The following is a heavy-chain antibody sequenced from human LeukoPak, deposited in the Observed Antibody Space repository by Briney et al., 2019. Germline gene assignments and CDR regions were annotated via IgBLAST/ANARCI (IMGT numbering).Heavy chain of an antibody. CDR2: XXPIFGTA. D-gene: IGHD6-13*01. CDR1: GGTFSSYA. J-gene: IGHJ4*02. Sequence: SVKVSCKASGGTFSSYAISWVRQAPGQGLEWMXXXXPIFGTANYAQKFQGRVTITADESTSTAYMELSSLRSEDTAVYYCAGGSVGSSSWSRGVYYFDYWGQGTLVTVSS. V-gene: IGHV1-69*01. CDR3: AGGSVGSSSWSRGVYYFDY.